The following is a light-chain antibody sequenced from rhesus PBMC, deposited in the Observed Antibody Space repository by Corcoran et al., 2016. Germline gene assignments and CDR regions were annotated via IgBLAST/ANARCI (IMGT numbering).Light chain of an antibody. J-gene: IGKJ3*01. Sequence: DIQMTQSPSSLSASVGDKVTITCRASQGISSWLAWYQHKPGKAPKLLIHAAPSLQSGVPSRFSGSGSGPDYTLTIRSLQPEDFATYYCQQGYNTPFTFGPGPKLDIK. CDR3: QQGYNTPFT. CDR2: AAP. V-gene: IGKV1-18*01. CDR1: QGISSW.